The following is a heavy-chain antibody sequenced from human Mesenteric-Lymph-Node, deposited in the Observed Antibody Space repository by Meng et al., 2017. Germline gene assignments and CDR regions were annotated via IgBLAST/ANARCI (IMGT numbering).Heavy chain of an antibody. CDR3: ARVALPVTTRRNYFDY. CDR2: INHSGST. CDR1: GGSFSGYY. D-gene: IGHD4-17*01. Sequence: QVQGQQWGAGLLKPSATVSLTCAVYGGSFSGYYWSWIRQPPGKGLEWIGEINHSGSTNYNPSLKSRVTISVDTSKNQFSLKLSSVTAADTAVYYCARVALPVTTRRNYFDYWGQGTLVTVSS. J-gene: IGHJ4*02. V-gene: IGHV4-34*01.